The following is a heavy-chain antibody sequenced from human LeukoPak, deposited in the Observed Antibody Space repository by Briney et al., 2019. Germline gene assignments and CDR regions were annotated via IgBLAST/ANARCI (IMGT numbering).Heavy chain of an antibody. V-gene: IGHV3-23*01. CDR1: GFTLSSYA. CDR3: AIDILTGTPGDWFDP. CDR2: ISGSGGST. J-gene: IGHJ5*02. Sequence: GGSLRLSCAASGFTLSSYAMSWVRQAPAKGLEWVSTISGSGGSTYYADSAKGRFTISRVNSKNTPYLQMNSLRAEDTAVYYCAIDILTGTPGDWFDPWGQGTLVTVSS. D-gene: IGHD3-9*01.